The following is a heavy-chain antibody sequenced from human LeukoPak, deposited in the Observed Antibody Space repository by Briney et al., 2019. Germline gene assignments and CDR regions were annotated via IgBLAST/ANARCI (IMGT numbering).Heavy chain of an antibody. D-gene: IGHD6-19*01. J-gene: IGHJ6*02. CDR1: GFTFSSYS. Sequence: TGGSLRLSCAASGFTFSSYSMNWVRQAPGKGLEWVSSISSSSSYIYYADSVKGRFTISRDNAKNSLYLQMNSLRAEDTAVYYCARDILAVAGRGGYYYYYGMDVWGQGTTVTVSS. CDR2: ISSSSSYI. V-gene: IGHV3-21*01. CDR3: ARDILAVAGRGGYYYYYGMDV.